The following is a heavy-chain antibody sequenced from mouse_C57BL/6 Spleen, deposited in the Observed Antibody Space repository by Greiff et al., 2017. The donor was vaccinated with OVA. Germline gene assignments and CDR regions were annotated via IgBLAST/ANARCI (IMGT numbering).Heavy chain of an antibody. D-gene: IGHD2-1*01. V-gene: IGHV1-82*01. CDR3: AGYDSYVSGFAY. CDR2: IYPGGGDT. Sequence: QVQLQQSGPELVKPGASVKISCKASGYAFSSSWMNWVKQRPGKGLEWIGRIYPGGGDTNYNGKFKGKATLTADKSSSTAYMQLSSLTSEDSAVYFCAGYDSYVSGFAYWGQGTLVTVAA. J-gene: IGHJ3*01. CDR1: GYAFSSSW.